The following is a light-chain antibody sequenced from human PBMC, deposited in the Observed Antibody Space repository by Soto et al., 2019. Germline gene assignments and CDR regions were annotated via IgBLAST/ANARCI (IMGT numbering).Light chain of an antibody. CDR3: SSYTSSSTVV. V-gene: IGLV2-14*01. Sequence: QSALTRPASVSGSPGQSITISCTGTSSDVGRYNYVSWCQQHPGKAPKLIIYDVNTRPSGVSNRFSGSKSGNTASLTISGLQAEDEADYYCSSYTSSSTVVFGGGTKLTVL. CDR1: SSDVGRYNY. CDR2: DVN. J-gene: IGLJ2*01.